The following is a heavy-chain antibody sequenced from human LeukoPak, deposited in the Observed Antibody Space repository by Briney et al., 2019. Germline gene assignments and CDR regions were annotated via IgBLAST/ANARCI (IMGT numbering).Heavy chain of an antibody. V-gene: IGHV1-69*06. CDR3: ASATLRCSGGSCYEMDV. Sequence: SVKVSCKASGGTFSRNGISWVRQAPGQGLEWMGVIIPLIGTPNYAQKFQGRLTITADKSTSTAYMELSSLRSEDTAIYYCASATLRCSGGSCYEMDVWGKGTTVTVSS. CDR2: IIPLIGTP. D-gene: IGHD2-15*01. J-gene: IGHJ6*04. CDR1: GGTFSRNG.